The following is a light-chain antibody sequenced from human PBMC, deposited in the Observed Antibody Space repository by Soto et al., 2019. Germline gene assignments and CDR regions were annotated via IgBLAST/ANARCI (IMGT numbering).Light chain of an antibody. CDR2: WAS. CDR1: QTVLFSSNNKNY. CDR3: LQYNTVPFT. V-gene: IGKV4-1*01. J-gene: IGKJ4*01. Sequence: DIVMTQSPDSLAVSLGERATINCKSSQTVLFSSNNKNYLAWYQQKPGQPPKLLIYWASTRQSGVPDRFSGSGSGTDFTLTISNLQAEDVAVYYCLQYNTVPFTFGGGTKVEIK.